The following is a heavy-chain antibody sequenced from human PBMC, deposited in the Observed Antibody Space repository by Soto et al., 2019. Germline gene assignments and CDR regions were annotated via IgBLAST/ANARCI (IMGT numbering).Heavy chain of an antibody. CDR2: ISSSSSYI. CDR3: ARNYGSGSYCGQH. V-gene: IGHV3-21*01. D-gene: IGHD3-10*01. Sequence: GGSLRLSCAASGFTFSSYSMNWVRQAPGKGLEWVSSISSSSSYIYYADSVKGRFTISRDNAKNSLYLQMNSLRAEDTAVYYCARNYGSGSYCGQHWGQGTLVTVSS. J-gene: IGHJ1*01. CDR1: GFTFSSYS.